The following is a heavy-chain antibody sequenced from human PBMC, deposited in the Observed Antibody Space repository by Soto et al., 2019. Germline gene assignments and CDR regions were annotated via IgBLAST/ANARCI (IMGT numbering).Heavy chain of an antibody. D-gene: IGHD5-18*01. Sequence: ASVKVSCKASGYTFTSYGISWVRQAPGQGLEWMGWISAYNGNTNYAQKLQGRVTMTTDTSTSTAYMELRSLRSDDTAVYYCARDTRGYSYDMMGWYYFDYWGQGTLVTVS. J-gene: IGHJ4*02. CDR3: ARDTRGYSYDMMGWYYFDY. V-gene: IGHV1-18*01. CDR2: ISAYNGNT. CDR1: GYTFTSYG.